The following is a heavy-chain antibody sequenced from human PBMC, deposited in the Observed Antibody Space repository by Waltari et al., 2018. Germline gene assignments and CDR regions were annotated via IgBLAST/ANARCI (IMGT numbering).Heavy chain of an antibody. Sequence: QVQLVESGGGVVQPGRSLRLSCAASGFTFSSYGMHWVRQAPGKGLEWVAVIWYDGSNKYYADSVKVRFTISRDNSKNTLYLQMNSLRAEDTAVYYCARDGYSSGWYDRWALWYWGQGTLVTVSS. D-gene: IGHD6-19*01. V-gene: IGHV3-33*01. CDR2: IWYDGSNK. CDR3: ARDGYSSGWYDRWALWY. CDR1: GFTFSSYG. J-gene: IGHJ4*02.